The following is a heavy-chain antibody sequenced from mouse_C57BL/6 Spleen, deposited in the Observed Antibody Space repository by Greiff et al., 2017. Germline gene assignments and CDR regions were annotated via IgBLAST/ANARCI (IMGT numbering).Heavy chain of an antibody. V-gene: IGHV1-55*01. D-gene: IGHD2-4*01. J-gene: IGHJ3*01. Sequence: VQLQQPGAELVKPGASVKMSCKASGYTFTSYWITWVKQRPGQGLEWIGDIYPGSGSTNYNEKFKSKATLTVDTSSSTAYMQLSSLTSEDSAVYYGARAYDYCEEGFAYWGQGTLVTVSA. CDR1: GYTFTSYW. CDR2: IYPGSGST. CDR3: ARAYDYCEEGFAY.